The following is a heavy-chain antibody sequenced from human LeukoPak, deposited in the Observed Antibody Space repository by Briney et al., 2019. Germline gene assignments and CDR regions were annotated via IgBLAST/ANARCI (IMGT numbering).Heavy chain of an antibody. CDR2: INPTGGSA. D-gene: IGHD6-13*01. CDR3: ARDRSGSRWRWFDP. Sequence: ASVKVSCKASGYTFTNYCIHWVRQAPGQGLEWMGIINPTGGSASYAQKFQGRVSMTSDTSTSTLYLELSGLRSEDTAVYYCARDRSGSRWRWFDPWGQGTLVTVSS. J-gene: IGHJ5*02. CDR1: GYTFTNYC. V-gene: IGHV1-46*01.